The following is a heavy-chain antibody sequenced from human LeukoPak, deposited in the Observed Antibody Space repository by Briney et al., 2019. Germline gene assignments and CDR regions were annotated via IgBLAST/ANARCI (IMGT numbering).Heavy chain of an antibody. D-gene: IGHD3-10*01. Sequence: SETVSLTCTDSGASVSSGSYYWSWIRQPPGKGLEWIGYIYYSGSTNYNPSLKSRVTISVDTSKNQFSLKLSSVTAAGTAVYYCARELLWFGIFDYWGQGTLVTVSS. CDR3: ARELLWFGIFDY. J-gene: IGHJ4*02. CDR2: IYYSGST. CDR1: GASVSSGSYY. V-gene: IGHV4-61*01.